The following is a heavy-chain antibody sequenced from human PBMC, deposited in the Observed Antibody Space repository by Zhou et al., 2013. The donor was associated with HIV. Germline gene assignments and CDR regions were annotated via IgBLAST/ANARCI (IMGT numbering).Heavy chain of an antibody. CDR1: GYTFTSYY. CDR2: INPSGGST. V-gene: IGHV1-46*01. Sequence: QVQLVQSGAEVKKPGASVKVSCKASGYTFTSYYMHGVRQAPGQGLEWMGIINPSGGSTSYAQKFQGRVTMTRDTSTSTVYMELSSLRSEDTAVYYCARDLEVWLGAGHPYYYYGMGRRGAKGPRSPSP. CDR3: ARDLEVWLGAGHPYYYYGMGRR. J-gene: IGHJ6*02. D-gene: IGHD6-19*01.